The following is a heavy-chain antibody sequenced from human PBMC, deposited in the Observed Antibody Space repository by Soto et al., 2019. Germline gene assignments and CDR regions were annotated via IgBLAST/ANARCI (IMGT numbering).Heavy chain of an antibody. CDR1: GFTFGSYG. CDR2: ISYDGSYK. Sequence: GGSLRLSCAASGFTFGSYGIHWVRRAPGKGLEWVAFISYDGSYKYYADSVKGRFNISRDNSKNTLYLQMNSLGAEDTAVYYCAKDRGSSRGYFDSWGQGTLVTVSS. D-gene: IGHD6-6*01. V-gene: IGHV3-30*18. J-gene: IGHJ4*02. CDR3: AKDRGSSRGYFDS.